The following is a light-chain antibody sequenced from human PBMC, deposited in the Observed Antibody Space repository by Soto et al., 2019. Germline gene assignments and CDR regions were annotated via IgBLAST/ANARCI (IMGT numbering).Light chain of an antibody. CDR1: QSVGNN. CDR2: GAS. Sequence: EIVLTQSPATLSVFPGEKATLSCGASQSVGNNLAWYHQKPGQAPRPLIYGASTRATGVPARFSGSGSGTEFTLTISNLQSEDFAIYYCQQYSSWPFTFRPGTKVAIE. J-gene: IGKJ3*01. V-gene: IGKV3-15*01. CDR3: QQYSSWPFT.